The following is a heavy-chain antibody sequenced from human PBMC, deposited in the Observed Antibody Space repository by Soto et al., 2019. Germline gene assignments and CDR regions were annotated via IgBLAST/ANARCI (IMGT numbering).Heavy chain of an antibody. V-gene: IGHV4-31*03. CDR3: ARGQITDYHSITDFALRGYFDY. J-gene: IGHJ4*02. CDR1: GGSISNGGNY. D-gene: IGHD3-22*01. CDR2: IYYTGST. Sequence: QVQLRESGPGLVRPSETLSLKCTVAGGSISNGGNYWSWIRHHPGKGLECIGYIYYTGSTYYNPSLKSRVTLSVDTSANQFSLKLTSVTAADTAVYYCARGQITDYHSITDFALRGYFDYWGQGSLVTVSS.